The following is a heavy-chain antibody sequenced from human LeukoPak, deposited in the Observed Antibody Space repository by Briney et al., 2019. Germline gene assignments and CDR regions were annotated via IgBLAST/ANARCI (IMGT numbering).Heavy chain of an antibody. D-gene: IGHD6-13*01. V-gene: IGHV3-23*01. J-gene: IGHJ5*02. CDR3: AKARVPYSSSWYWFDP. CDR2: ISGSGGST. CDR1: GFTFSSYA. Sequence: GGSLRLSCAASGFTFSSYAMSWVRQAPGKGLEWVSAISGSGGSTYYADSVKGRFTISRDNSKNTLYLQMNSLRAEDTAVYYCAKARVPYSSSWYWFDPWGQGTLVIVSS.